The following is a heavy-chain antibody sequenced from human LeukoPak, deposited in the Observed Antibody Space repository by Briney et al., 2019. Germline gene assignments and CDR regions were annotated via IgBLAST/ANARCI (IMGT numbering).Heavy chain of an antibody. D-gene: IGHD2-15*01. J-gene: IGHJ4*02. CDR1: GFTFSSYW. V-gene: IGHV3-74*01. Sequence: PGGSLRLSCAASGFTFSSYWMHWVRQAPGKGLVWVSRINSDGSSTSYADSVKGRFTISRDNAKNTLYLQMSSLRAEDTAVYYCAKAPVTTCSGVYCYPFDYWGQGTLVTVSS. CDR2: INSDGSST. CDR3: AKAPVTTCSGVYCYPFDY.